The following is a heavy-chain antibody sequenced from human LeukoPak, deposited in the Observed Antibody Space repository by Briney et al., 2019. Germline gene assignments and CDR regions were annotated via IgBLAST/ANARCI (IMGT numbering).Heavy chain of an antibody. J-gene: IGHJ3*02. D-gene: IGHD6-19*01. CDR1: GFTFDDYA. Sequence: QTGGSLRLSCAASGFTFDDYAMHWVRQAPGKGLEWVSGISWNSGSIGYADSVKGRFTISRDNAKNSLYLQMNSLRAEDTALYYCAKVLKQWLGPDAFDIWGQGTMVTVSS. CDR3: AKVLKQWLGPDAFDI. V-gene: IGHV3-9*01. CDR2: ISWNSGSI.